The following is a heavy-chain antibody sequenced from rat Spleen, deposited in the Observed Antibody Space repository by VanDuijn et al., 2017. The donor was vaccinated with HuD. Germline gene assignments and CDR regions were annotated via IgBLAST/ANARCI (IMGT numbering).Heavy chain of an antibody. CDR1: GFTFNNYW. CDR3: TTQWELYH. V-gene: IGHV5-31*01. Sequence: EVQLVESGGGLVPPGRSLKLSCVASGFTFNNYWMTWIRQAPRKGLEWIASITNTGGVTYYPDSVKGRFTISRDDAKSTVYLQMNSLRSEDTATYYCTTQWELYHWGQGVMVTVSS. D-gene: IGHD5-1*01. J-gene: IGHJ2*01. CDR2: ITNTGGVT.